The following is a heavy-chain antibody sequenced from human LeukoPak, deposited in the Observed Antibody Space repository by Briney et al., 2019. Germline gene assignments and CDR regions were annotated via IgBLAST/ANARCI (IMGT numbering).Heavy chain of an antibody. CDR2: TYYRSKWFN. Sequence: SQTLSLTCAISGDSVSSNSAAWNWIRQSPSRGLEWLGRTYYRSKWFNDYAVSVKSRITINPETSKNQISLQLNFVTPEDTAVYYCARDLLDSFDIWGQGTMVTVSS. CDR1: GDSVSSNSAA. J-gene: IGHJ3*02. CDR3: ARDLLDSFDI. V-gene: IGHV6-1*01.